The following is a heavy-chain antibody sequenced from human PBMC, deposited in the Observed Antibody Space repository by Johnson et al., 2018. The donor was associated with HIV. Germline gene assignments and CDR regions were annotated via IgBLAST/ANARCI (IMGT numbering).Heavy chain of an antibody. CDR3: AGRSSAWYEDAFDI. J-gene: IGHJ3*02. V-gene: IGHV3-49*04. D-gene: IGHD6-19*01. CDR1: GFTFGDYA. CDR2: IRSKAYGGTT. Sequence: VQLVESGGGLVQPGRSLRLSCTASGFTFGDYAMSWVRQAPGKGLEWVGFIRSKAYGGTTEYAASVKGRFTISIDSSKNTLFLQMNSLRVEDTAIYYCAGRSSAWYEDAFDIWGQGTMVTVSS.